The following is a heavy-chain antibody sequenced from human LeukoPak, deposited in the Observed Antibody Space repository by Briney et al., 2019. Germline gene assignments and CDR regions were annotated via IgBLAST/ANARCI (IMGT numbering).Heavy chain of an antibody. CDR1: GDSVSNNNW. CDR3: AREATYCLKY. J-gene: IGHJ4*02. V-gene: IGHV4-4*02. D-gene: IGHD2-21*02. CDR2: IYHSGST. Sequence: PSETLSLTCAVSGDSVSNNNWWSWVRRPPGKGLEWIGEIYHSGSTNYNPSLKSRVTISVDKSKNQFSLRLSSVTAADTAVYYCAREATYCLKYWGQGTLVTVSS.